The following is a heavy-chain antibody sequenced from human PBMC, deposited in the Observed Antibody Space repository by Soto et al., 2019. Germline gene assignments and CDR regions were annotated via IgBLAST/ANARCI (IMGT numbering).Heavy chain of an antibody. V-gene: IGHV1-2*02. D-gene: IGHD2-15*01. J-gene: IGHJ3*02. Sequence: GASVKVSCKASGFTLSDYFIHWVRQAPGQGLDWMGWINPNSGATNYAQNLQGRVTLTGDKSISTAFMELSRLRSDDTAVYFCARVGKGFDIWGQGTMVPVS. CDR3: ARVGKGFDI. CDR1: GFTLSDYF. CDR2: INPNSGAT.